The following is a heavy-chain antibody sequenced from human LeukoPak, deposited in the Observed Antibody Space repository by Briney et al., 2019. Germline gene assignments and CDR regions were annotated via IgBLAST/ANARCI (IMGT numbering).Heavy chain of an antibody. CDR2: ILYDGSDK. CDR1: GFTFSHYS. J-gene: IGHJ4*02. D-gene: IGHD6-19*01. Sequence: PGGSLRLSCVASGFTFSHYSMHWVRQAPGKGLEWVTVILYDGSDKYYVDSVKGRFTISRDNSKNTLYLQMNSLRAEDTAVYYCAKFLEQWLVQNPFGGFDYWGQGTLVTVSS. V-gene: IGHV3-30*18. CDR3: AKFLEQWLVQNPFGGFDY.